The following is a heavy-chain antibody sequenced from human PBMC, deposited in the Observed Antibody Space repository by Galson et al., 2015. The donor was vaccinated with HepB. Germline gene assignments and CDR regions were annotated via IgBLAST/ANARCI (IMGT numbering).Heavy chain of an antibody. V-gene: IGHV2-5*02. CDR1: GFSFGTTGEG. CDR3: TRTRPDSEEFDARDF. CDR2: IYWDGDK. D-gene: IGHD1-14*01. J-gene: IGHJ3*01. Sequence: PALVKPTQTLTLTCTFSGFSFGTTGEGVGWIRPPPGKALEWLALIYWDGDKRYNPSLKRRLTISKDTSKKEVVLRLTAMEPVDTTTYYCTRTRPDSEEFDARDFWGQGTMVTVSS.